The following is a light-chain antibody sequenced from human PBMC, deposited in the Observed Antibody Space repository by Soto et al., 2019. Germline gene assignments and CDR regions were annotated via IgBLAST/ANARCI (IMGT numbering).Light chain of an antibody. J-gene: IGKJ4*01. Sequence: ENVFSQSPAPPFLSPGGRATLSCRASQSVSSYLAWYQQKPGQAPRLLIYDASNRATGIPARFSGSGSGTDFTLTISSLEPEDFAVYYCQQRSNWPLTFGGGTKVDIK. CDR1: QSVSSY. CDR2: DAS. V-gene: IGKV3-11*01. CDR3: QQRSNWPLT.